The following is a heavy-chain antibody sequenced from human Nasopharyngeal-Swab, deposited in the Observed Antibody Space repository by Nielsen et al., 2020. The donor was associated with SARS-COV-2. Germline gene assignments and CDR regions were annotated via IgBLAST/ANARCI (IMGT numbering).Heavy chain of an antibody. CDR1: GFIVSSTY. J-gene: IGHJ3*02. D-gene: IGHD2-15*01. CDR3: ARRDMWDAFDI. CDR2: TEIGGIT. Sequence: GGSLRLSCAVSGFIVSSTYMSWVRQAPGKGLEWVSVTEIGGITHYADSVKGRFTISRDSSTNTLYLQMNSLRVEDAAVYYCARRDMWDAFDIWGQGILVTVSS. V-gene: IGHV3-53*01.